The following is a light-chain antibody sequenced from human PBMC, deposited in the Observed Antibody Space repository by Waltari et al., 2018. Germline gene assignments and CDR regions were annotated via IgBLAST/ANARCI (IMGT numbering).Light chain of an antibody. CDR1: QDIIIW. V-gene: IGKV1-12*01. CDR2: DAS. CDR3: QQANTFPLT. Sequence: DIQMTQSPTSVSASVVDRVSITCLASQDIIIWLAWYPQQPGKAPKFLIYDASTLQSGVPSRFSGRGSGTDFTLTISSLQPEDFATYYCQQANTFPLTFGGGTK. J-gene: IGKJ4*01.